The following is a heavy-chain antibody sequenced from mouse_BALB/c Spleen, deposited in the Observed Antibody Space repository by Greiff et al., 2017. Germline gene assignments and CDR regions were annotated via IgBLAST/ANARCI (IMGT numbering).Heavy chain of an antibody. J-gene: IGHJ2*01. CDR1: GFTFSSYG. CDR2: ISSGGSYT. Sequence: EVMLVESGGGLVKPGGSLKLSCAASGFTFSSYGMSWVRQTPDKRLEWVATISSGGSYTYYPDSVKGRFTISRDNAKNTLYLQMSSLKSEDTAMYYCAREGEKRNYFDYWGQGTTLTVSS. CDR3: AREGEKRNYFDY. V-gene: IGHV5-6*03.